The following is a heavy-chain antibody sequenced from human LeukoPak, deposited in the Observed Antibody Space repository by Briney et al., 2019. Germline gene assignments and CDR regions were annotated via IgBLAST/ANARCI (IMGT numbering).Heavy chain of an antibody. D-gene: IGHD6-13*01. J-gene: IGHJ4*02. CDR1: GYTFTGYY. CDR3: ARRQQLAGLFDY. CDR2: INPNSGGT. Sequence: ASVKVSCTASGYTFTGYYMHWVRQAPGQGLEWMGWINPNSGGTNYAQKFQGRVTMTRDTSISTAYMELSRLRSDDTAVYYCARRQQLAGLFDYWGQGTLVTVSS. V-gene: IGHV1-2*02.